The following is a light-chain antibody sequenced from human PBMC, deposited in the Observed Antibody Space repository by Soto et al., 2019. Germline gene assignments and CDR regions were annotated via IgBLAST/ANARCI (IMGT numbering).Light chain of an antibody. CDR2: DAS. Sequence: DIQMTQAPSTLSASVGDRVTITYRASPSISSWLAWYQQKPGKAPKLLIYDASSLESGVPSRFRGSGSGTAFTLTISSLQRDYFADYHCQKYNSYPWPFGPGTQVELK. J-gene: IGKJ1*01. CDR3: QKYNSYPWP. CDR1: PSISSW. V-gene: IGKV1-5*01.